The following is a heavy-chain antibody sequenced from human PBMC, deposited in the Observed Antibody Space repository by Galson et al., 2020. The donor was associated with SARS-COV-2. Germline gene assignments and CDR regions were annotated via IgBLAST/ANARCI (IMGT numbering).Heavy chain of an antibody. CDR1: GGSISSGGYY. CDR3: ARARCSSTSCYNYYGMDV. Sequence: ETSETLSLTCTVSGGSISSGGYYWSWIRQHPGKGLEWMGYIYYSGSTYYNPSLKSRLTISVDTSKNQFSLKLSSVPAADTAVYYCARARCSSTSCYNYYGMDVWGQGTPVTVSS. J-gene: IGHJ6*02. V-gene: IGHV4-31*03. D-gene: IGHD2-2*01. CDR2: IYYSGST.